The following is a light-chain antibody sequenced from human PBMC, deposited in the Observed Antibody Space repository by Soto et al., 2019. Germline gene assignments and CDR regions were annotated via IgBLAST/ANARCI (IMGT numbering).Light chain of an antibody. CDR2: GAS. CDR1: QSISSTY. V-gene: IGKV3D-20*02. Sequence: EIVLTQSPGTLSLSPGERATLSCRASQSISSTYLAWYQHKPGQAPRLLIYGASTRATGIPDRFSGSGSGTDFTLTVSSLEPEDFAVYYCQQRSNWPITFGQGTRLEI. J-gene: IGKJ5*01. CDR3: QQRSNWPIT.